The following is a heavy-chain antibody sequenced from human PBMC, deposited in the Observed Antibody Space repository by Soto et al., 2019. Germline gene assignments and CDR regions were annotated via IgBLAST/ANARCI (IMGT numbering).Heavy chain of an antibody. CDR2: ISGSAGST. Sequence: GGSLRLSCAASGFTFSNYAINWVRQSPGKGLEWVSVISGSAGSTYYADSVKGRFTITRDNSKNTLYLQMSSLRAEDTAVYYCAKAGGAAGTVDYFDYWGQGTLVTVSS. CDR1: GFTFSNYA. D-gene: IGHD6-13*01. J-gene: IGHJ4*02. V-gene: IGHV3-23*01. CDR3: AKAGGAAGTVDYFDY.